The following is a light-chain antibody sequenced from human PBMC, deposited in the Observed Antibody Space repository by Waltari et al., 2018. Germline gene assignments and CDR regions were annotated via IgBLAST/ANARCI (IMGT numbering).Light chain of an antibody. J-gene: IGKJ1*01. CDR1: QSVSSGF. CDR3: QQYGGSPRT. V-gene: IGKV3-20*01. Sequence: EIGLTQSPGPLSLSPGDRATLSCRASQSVSSGFLAWYQQKPGQAPRLLIYGASSRATGIPDRFSGSGSGTDFTLTISRLEPDDFAVYYCQQYGGSPRTFGQGTKVEIK. CDR2: GAS.